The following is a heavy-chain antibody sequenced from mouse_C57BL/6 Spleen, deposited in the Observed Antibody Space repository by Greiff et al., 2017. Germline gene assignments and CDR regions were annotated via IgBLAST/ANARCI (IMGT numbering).Heavy chain of an antibody. J-gene: IGHJ2*01. CDR2: IHPTSGRT. Sequence: QVQLQQPGAELVKPGASVKLSCKASGYTFTSYWMHWVKQRPGQGLEWIGIIHPTSGRTNYNEKFKSKATLTVDKSSSTAYMQLSSLASEDPAVYYCARSGYYYYVEDCFAYWGQGTTLTVSS. CDR1: GYTFTSYW. V-gene: IGHV1-64*01. CDR3: ARSGYYYYVEDCFAY. D-gene: IGHD1-1*01.